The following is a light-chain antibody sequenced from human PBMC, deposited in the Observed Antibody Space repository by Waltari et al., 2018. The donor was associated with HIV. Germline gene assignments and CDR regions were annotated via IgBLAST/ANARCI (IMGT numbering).Light chain of an antibody. J-gene: IGKJ5*01. CDR1: ETINKS. V-gene: IGKV1-39*01. Sequence: DIQVSQSPSSLSASMGDRVTITCRASETINKSLNWYQQKPGKAPKALIYGAFNLQSGVSSRFSGSGSGTDFTLAISGLQPEDSATYYCQQSYSSPITFGQGTRLEIK. CDR3: QQSYSSPIT. CDR2: GAF.